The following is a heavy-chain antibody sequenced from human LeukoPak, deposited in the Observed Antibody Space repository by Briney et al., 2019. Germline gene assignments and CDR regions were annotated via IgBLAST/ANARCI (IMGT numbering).Heavy chain of an antibody. CDR3: QAGSSGGSAGLYYYYGMDV. CDR2: IKSKTDGGTT. CDR1: GFTFSNAW. J-gene: IGHJ6*02. D-gene: IGHD2-15*01. V-gene: IGHV3-15*01. Sequence: PGGSLRLSCAASGFTFSNAWMSWVRQAPGKGLEWVGRIKSKTDGGTTDYAAPVKGRFTISRDDSKNTLYLQMNSLKTEDTAVYYCQAGSSGGSAGLYYYYGMDVWGQGTTVTVSS.